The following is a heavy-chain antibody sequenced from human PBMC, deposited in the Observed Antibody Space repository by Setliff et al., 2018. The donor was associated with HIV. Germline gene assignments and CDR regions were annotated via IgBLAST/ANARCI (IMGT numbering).Heavy chain of an antibody. CDR1: GGSISSYY. V-gene: IGHV4-59*08. J-gene: IGHJ4*02. Sequence: SETLSLTCTVSGGSISSYYWSWIRQPPGKGLEWIGYIYYSGSTNYNPSLKSRVTMSVDTSKNQFSLKLTSVTASDTAVYYCARAAAGNTGPFDLWGQGSPVTVSS. CDR2: IYYSGST. D-gene: IGHD4-17*01. CDR3: ARAAAGNTGPFDL.